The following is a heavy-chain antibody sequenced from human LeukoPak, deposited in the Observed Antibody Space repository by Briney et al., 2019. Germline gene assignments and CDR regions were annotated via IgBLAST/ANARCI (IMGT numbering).Heavy chain of an antibody. CDR2: LSGGGGGT. J-gene: IGHJ6*02. D-gene: IGHD6-13*01. Sequence: SGGSLRLSCAASGFTFSSAAMSWVRYAPGKGLEWVSTLSGGGGGTYYADSVKGRFTISRDNSKITLYLQMNSLRAEDTAVYYCAKGQQLRRGGMDVWGQGTTVIVSS. CDR3: AKGQQLRRGGMDV. CDR1: GFTFSSAA. V-gene: IGHV3-23*01.